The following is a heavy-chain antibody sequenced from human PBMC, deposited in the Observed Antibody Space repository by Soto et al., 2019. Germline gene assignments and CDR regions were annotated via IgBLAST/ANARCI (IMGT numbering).Heavy chain of an antibody. CDR2: ISAYNGNT. Sequence: ASVKVSCKASGYTFTSYGISWVRQAPGQWLEWMGWISAYNGNTNYAQKLQGRVTMTTDTSTSTAYMELRSLRSDDTAVYYCARASPGQRLVDYWGKGTLVTVSS. CDR1: GYTFTSYG. D-gene: IGHD6-25*01. CDR3: ARASPGQRLVDY. J-gene: IGHJ4*02. V-gene: IGHV1-18*01.